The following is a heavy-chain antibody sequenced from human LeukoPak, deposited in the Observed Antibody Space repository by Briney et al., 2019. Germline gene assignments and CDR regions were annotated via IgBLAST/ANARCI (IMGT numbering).Heavy chain of an antibody. J-gene: IGHJ4*02. Sequence: PGGSLRLSCAASGFTFSRYWMHWVRQVPGKGLVWVSRINTNGSITNYADSVKGRFTISRDNSKNTLYLQMGSLRAEDMAVYYCAREGVGAHDYWGQGTLVTVSS. CDR2: INTNGSIT. CDR3: AREGVGAHDY. V-gene: IGHV3-74*01. CDR1: GFTFSRYW. D-gene: IGHD1-26*01.